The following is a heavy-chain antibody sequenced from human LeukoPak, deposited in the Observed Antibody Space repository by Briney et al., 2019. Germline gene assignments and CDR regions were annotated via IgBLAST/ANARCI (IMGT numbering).Heavy chain of an antibody. D-gene: IGHD5-12*01. J-gene: IGHJ4*02. V-gene: IGHV3-23*01. CDR3: AKDDAWLRFGE. Sequence: GGSLRLSCAASGFTFSSYSMNWVRQAPGKGLEWVSGISPSGDITYYADSVKGRFTISRDNSKNTLYLEVISLAAEDTAVYYCAKDDAWLRFGEWSQGTLVTVSS. CDR1: GFTFSSYS. CDR2: ISPSGDIT.